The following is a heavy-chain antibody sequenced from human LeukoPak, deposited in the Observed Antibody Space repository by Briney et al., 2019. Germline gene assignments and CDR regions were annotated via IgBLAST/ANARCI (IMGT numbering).Heavy chain of an antibody. CDR3: ARLSYDSSGSAQXXGXFHH. D-gene: IGHD3-22*01. CDR2: IYSGGST. CDR1: GFTVSNNY. V-gene: IGHV3-66*01. J-gene: IGHJ1*01. Sequence: GGSLRLSCAASGFTVSNNYMNWVRQAPGKGLEWVSVIYSGGSTYYADSVKGRFTISRDNSKNTLYLQMNSLRAEDTAVYYCARLSYDSSGSAQXXGXFHHWGQGTLVTVSS.